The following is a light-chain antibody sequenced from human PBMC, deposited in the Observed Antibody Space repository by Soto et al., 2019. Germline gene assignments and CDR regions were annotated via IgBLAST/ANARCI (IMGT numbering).Light chain of an antibody. Sequence: LKMSPAALSSFTGDRVTLSCRASQAVNTRLAWYQHRPGQAPRLLIYLASNRAAGVPARFSGSGSGTDFTLTISDVEPEDFAVYYCHQRQSWPRTFGQGSNVDIK. CDR2: LAS. CDR3: HQRQSWPRT. CDR1: QAVNTR. J-gene: IGKJ1*01. V-gene: IGKV3-11*01.